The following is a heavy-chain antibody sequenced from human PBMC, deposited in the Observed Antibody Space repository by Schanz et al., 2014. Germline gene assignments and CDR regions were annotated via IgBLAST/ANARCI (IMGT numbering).Heavy chain of an antibody. J-gene: IGHJ3*01. CDR2: IHDRGNT. V-gene: IGHV3-66*01. CDR1: GFTFSSYT. D-gene: IGHD5-12*01. CDR3: ARDGGRDGYNLAFDV. Sequence: EVQLVESGGGLVKPGDSLRLSCAASGFTFSSYTMNWVRQAPGKGLEWVSVIHDRGNTYSADSVKGRFTIARDTSENTVYLQMNSLRAEDTAVYFCARDGGRDGYNLAFDVWGQGTLVTVSS.